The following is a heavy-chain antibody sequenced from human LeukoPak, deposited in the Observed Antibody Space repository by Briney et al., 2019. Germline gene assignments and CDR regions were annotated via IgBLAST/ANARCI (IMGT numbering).Heavy chain of an antibody. CDR1: GGSFSGYF. J-gene: IGHJ4*02. Sequence: SETLSLTCAVYGGSFSGYFWSWIRQPPGKGLEWIGEINHRGSTNYNPSLKSRVTISVDTSKNQFSLNLTFVTAADTALYYCARSWLYGDFDYWGQGTLVTVSS. CDR2: INHRGST. CDR3: ARSWLYGDFDY. D-gene: IGHD6-19*01. V-gene: IGHV4-34*01.